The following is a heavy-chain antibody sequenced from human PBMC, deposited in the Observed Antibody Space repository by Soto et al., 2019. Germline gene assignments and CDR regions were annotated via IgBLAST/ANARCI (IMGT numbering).Heavy chain of an antibody. CDR1: GGTFIAYY. V-gene: IGHV4-34*01. CDR3: ARGKPSGHRFGPRNFFNYGLAV. J-gene: IGHJ6*02. D-gene: IGHD5-18*01. Sequence: LETQSHSYAVDGGTFIAYYGRWTCIRETPRKGQELIREINHSGSTNYTPSLKSRVTISVDTSKNQFSLKVASVTAPDTSIYFCARGKPSGHRFGPRNFFNYGLAVLGPGATVTVSS. CDR2: INHSGST.